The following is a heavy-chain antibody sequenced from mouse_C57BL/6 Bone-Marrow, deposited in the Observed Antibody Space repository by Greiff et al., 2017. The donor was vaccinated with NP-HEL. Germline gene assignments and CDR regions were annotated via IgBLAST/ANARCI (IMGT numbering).Heavy chain of an antibody. CDR3: ARGTTQATFWFAY. CDR1: GYSFTDYN. Sequence: VQLQQSGPELVKPGASVKISCKASGYSFTDYNMTWVKQSNGKSLEWIGVINPNYGTTSYNQKFKGKATLTVDQSSSTADMQLNSLTSEDSAGYDGARGTTQATFWFAYWGQGTLVTVSA. V-gene: IGHV1-39*01. D-gene: IGHD3-2*02. J-gene: IGHJ3*01. CDR2: INPNYGTT.